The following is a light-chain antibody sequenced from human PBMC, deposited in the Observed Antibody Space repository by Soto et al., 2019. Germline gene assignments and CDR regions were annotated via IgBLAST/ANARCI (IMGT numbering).Light chain of an antibody. CDR2: KAS. V-gene: IGKV1-5*03. J-gene: IGKJ1*01. CDR1: QSISSW. CDR3: QQYNSYWT. Sequence: DIQMTQSPYTLSASVGDRVTITCRASQSISSWLAWYQQKPGKAPKLLIYKASSLESGVPSRFSGSGSGTEFTLTISSLQPDDFATYYCQQYNSYWTLGQGTKVEIK.